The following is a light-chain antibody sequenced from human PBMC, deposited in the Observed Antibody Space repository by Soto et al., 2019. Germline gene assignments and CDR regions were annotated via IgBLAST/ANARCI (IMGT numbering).Light chain of an antibody. J-gene: IGKJ2*01. CDR2: SAS. CDR3: QKYNSAPNT. V-gene: IGKV1-27*01. Sequence: DIRMTQSPSSLSAFVGDTVTITCRASQDIIYYLAWYQQKPGKVPKLLIHSASTLQTGVQSRFSGSGSGTVFTLTINNLQPEDVATYYCQKYNSAPNTFGQGSRLEI. CDR1: QDIIYY.